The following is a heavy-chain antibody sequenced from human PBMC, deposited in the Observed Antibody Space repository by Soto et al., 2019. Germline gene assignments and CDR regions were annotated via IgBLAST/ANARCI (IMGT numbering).Heavy chain of an antibody. D-gene: IGHD7-27*01. CDR1: GYSFTSYW. Sequence: PGESLKISCKGSGYSFTSYWFSWVRQMPGKGLEWMGRIDPSGSETNYSPSVQGHVTLSADKFTSTAYLEWSSLKASDSAMYYCVRLTGRSAYGLDVWGQGTTVTV. V-gene: IGHV5-10-1*01. CDR2: IDPSGSET. J-gene: IGHJ6*02. CDR3: VRLTGRSAYGLDV.